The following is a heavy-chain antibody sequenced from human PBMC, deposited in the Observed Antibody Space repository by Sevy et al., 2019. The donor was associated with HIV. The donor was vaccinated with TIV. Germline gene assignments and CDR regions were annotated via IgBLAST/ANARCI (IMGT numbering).Heavy chain of an antibody. D-gene: IGHD5-18*01. CDR3: ARGKSGYGYALNY. V-gene: IGHV3-66*01. CDR2: IHSDDTS. CDR1: GFTVNSNY. Sequence: GGSLRLSCIASGFTVNSNYMTWVRQAPGKGLEGVSVIHSDDTSYHADSVKDRFTIFRDNFKNTMYLHMSSLRAEDTAVYYCARGKSGYGYALNYWGQGTLVTVSS. J-gene: IGHJ4*02.